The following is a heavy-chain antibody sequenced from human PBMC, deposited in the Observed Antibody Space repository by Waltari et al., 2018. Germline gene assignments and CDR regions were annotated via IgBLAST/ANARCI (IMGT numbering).Heavy chain of an antibody. D-gene: IGHD2-21*01. CDR2: INPSGGST. J-gene: IGHJ6*02. V-gene: IGHV1-46*01. Sequence: QVQLVQSGAEVKKPGASVKISCKTSEYTFTRSYVHWVRQAPGQGLEWTGIINPSGGSTIYAQKFQGRVTMTRDTSTSTVYMELSSLRSEDTAVYYCASDTGALWMDVWGQGTTVTVSS. CDR3: ASDTGALWMDV. CDR1: EYTFTRSY.